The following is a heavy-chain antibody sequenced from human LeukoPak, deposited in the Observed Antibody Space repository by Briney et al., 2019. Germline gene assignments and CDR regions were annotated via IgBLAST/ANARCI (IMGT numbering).Heavy chain of an antibody. D-gene: IGHD1-1*01. CDR3: AKVRSGSANWALRIFDN. CDR1: GFTFSSYS. CDR2: ISPGGGTT. Sequence: QAGGSLRLSCAASGFTFSSYSMNWVRQAPGKGLEWVASISPGGGTTYYADYVKGRFTISRDNSNNTLYVQMNSLRAEDTAVYYCAKVRSGSANWALRIFDNWGQGTLVTVSS. J-gene: IGHJ4*02. V-gene: IGHV3-23*01.